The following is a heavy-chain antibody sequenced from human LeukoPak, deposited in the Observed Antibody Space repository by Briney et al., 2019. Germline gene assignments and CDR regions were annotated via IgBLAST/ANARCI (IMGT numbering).Heavy chain of an antibody. D-gene: IGHD2-8*02. J-gene: IGHJ4*02. Sequence: PGGSLRLPCAASGFTFSSYDMHWVRQPTGKGLEWVSGIGTVGDTYYPGSVKGRFTISRENAKNSSYLQMNSLRAGDTAVYFCARGLPGYWFDYWGQGTLVTVSS. V-gene: IGHV3-13*01. CDR2: IGTVGDT. CDR1: GFTFSSYD. CDR3: ARGLPGYWFDY.